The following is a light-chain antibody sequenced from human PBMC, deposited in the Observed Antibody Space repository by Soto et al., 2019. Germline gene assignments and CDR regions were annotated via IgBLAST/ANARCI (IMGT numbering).Light chain of an antibody. J-gene: IGLJ1*01. V-gene: IGLV2-23*02. CDR2: DVT. Sequence: QSALTQPASVSGSPGQSITISCTGGSSDVGNYNAVSWYQQHPGKAPKLMIYDVTQRPSGVSNRFSGSKSGNTASLTSSGLQAEDEADYYCCSYLSSNSYVFGTGTKLTVL. CDR3: CSYLSSNSYV. CDR1: SSDVGNYNA.